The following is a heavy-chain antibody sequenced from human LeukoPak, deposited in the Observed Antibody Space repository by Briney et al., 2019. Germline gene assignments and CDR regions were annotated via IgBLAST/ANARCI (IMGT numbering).Heavy chain of an antibody. CDR2: ISAYIGNT. J-gene: IGHJ4*02. CDR3: ARDRPRLLGQDRFDY. V-gene: IGHV1-18*01. CDR1: GYTFTSYD. Sequence: GASVKVSCKASGYTFTSYDITWVRQAPGQGLEWMGWISAYIGNTYYAQKFQGRVTMTTDTSTSTAYMQLRSLRSDDTAVYFCARDRPRLLGQDRFDYWGQGTLVTVSS. D-gene: IGHD2-15*01.